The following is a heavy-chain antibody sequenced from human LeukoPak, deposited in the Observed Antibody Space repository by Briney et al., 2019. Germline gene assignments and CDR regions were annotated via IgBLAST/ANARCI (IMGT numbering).Heavy chain of an antibody. V-gene: IGHV3-23*01. Sequence: GGSLRLSCAASGLTFSSYAMSWVRQAPGKGLEWVSAISGSGGSTYYADSVKGRFTISRDNSENTLYLQMNSLRAEDTAVYYCAKDIAPYGDYEYYFDYWGQGTLVTVSS. J-gene: IGHJ4*02. CDR3: AKDIAPYGDYEYYFDY. CDR2: ISGSGGST. D-gene: IGHD4-17*01. CDR1: GLTFSSYA.